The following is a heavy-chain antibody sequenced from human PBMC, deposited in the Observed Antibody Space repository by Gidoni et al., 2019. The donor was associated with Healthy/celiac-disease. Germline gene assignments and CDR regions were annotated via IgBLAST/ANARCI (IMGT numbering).Heavy chain of an antibody. CDR2: INHSGST. V-gene: IGHV4-34*01. CDR3: ARPSIVGATSGSFGY. D-gene: IGHD1-26*01. CDR1: GGSFSGYY. Sequence: QVQLQQWGAGLLKPSETLSLTCAVYGGSFSGYYWSWIRQPPGKGLEWIGEINHSGSTNYNPSLKSRVTISVDTSKNQFSLKLSSVTAADTAVYYCARPSIVGATSGSFGYWGQGTLVTVS. J-gene: IGHJ4*02.